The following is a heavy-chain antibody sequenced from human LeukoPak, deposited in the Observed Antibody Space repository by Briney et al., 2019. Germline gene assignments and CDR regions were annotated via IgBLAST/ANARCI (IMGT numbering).Heavy chain of an antibody. V-gene: IGHV4-39*02. CDR1: GGSISSSNLY. CDR2: IHYSWTT. CDR3: ARLGDDSTGHRQNNYFDP. Sequence: PSETLSLTCTVSGGSISSSNLYWAWIRQPPGMGLEWIGSIHYSWTTYYNSSLKSRVFMSVDTSKNHFSLKLTSVTATDTAVYFCARLGDDSTGHRQNNYFDPWGQGTLVTVSS. J-gene: IGHJ5*02. D-gene: IGHD4-11*01.